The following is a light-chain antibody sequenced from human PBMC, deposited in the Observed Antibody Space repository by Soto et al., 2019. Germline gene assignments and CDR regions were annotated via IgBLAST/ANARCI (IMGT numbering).Light chain of an antibody. CDR2: DAS. Sequence: DIQLTQPPSTLSGSLGVGVTITCRASQTISSWLAWYQQKPGKAPKLLLYDASTLQSGVPSRFSGSGSGTDFTLTISRLHPDDFATYYCQQYNTYPWTFGQGTKVDIK. CDR1: QTISSW. J-gene: IGKJ1*01. CDR3: QQYNTYPWT. V-gene: IGKV1-5*01.